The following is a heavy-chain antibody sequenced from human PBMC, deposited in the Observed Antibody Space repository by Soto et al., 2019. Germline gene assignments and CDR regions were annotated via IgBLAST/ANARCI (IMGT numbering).Heavy chain of an antibody. V-gene: IGHV3-23*01. CDR3: AKDRVDYGDYRGLDY. CDR2: ISGSGTNR. D-gene: IGHD4-17*01. CDR1: GFTFSSYA. J-gene: IGHJ4*02. Sequence: EVQLLESEGGWVQPGGSLRLSCAASGFTFSSYAMTWVRQAPGKGLEWVSAISGSGTNRYYADSVKGRFTISRDNSKNTLYLQMNSLRAEDTAVYYCAKDRVDYGDYRGLDYWGQGTLVTVSS.